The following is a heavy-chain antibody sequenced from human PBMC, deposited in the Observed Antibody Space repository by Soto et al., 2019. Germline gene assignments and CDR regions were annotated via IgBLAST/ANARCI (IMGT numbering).Heavy chain of an antibody. CDR2: ISGSGDST. CDR3: AKERSSGWSFDY. V-gene: IGHV3-23*01. CDR1: GFTFSTYA. J-gene: IGHJ4*02. Sequence: EVPLLESGGGLLQPGGSLRLSWAASGFTFSTYAMNWVRQAPGKGLEWVSGISGSGDSTYYADSVKGRFTVSRDNSKNTLYLQMNRQRAEDTAVFYCAKERSSGWSFDYWGQGTLVTVSS. D-gene: IGHD6-19*01.